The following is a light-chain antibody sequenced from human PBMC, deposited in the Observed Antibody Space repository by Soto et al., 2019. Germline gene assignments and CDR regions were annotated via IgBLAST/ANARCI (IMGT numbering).Light chain of an antibody. CDR2: EVS. V-gene: IGLV2-14*01. Sequence: QSVLTQPASVSGPPGQSITISCTGTSSDVGGSNFVSWYQQHPGKAPKLMIYEVSNRPSGVSNRFSGSKSGNTASLIISGLQAEDEADYYCSSYTSSSTLEIGGGTQLTVL. CDR1: SSDVGGSNF. CDR3: SSYTSSSTLE. J-gene: IGLJ2*01.